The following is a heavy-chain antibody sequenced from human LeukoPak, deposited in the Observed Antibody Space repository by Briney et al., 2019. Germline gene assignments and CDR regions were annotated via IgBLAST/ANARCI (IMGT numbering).Heavy chain of an antibody. CDR2: IFYSGST. CDR3: ARDVIFAVAGTCGFDY. V-gene: IGHV4-39*07. J-gene: IGHJ4*02. D-gene: IGHD6-19*01. CDR1: GGSIRGSTYY. Sequence: SETLSLTCTVSGGSIRGSTYYWGWIRKPPGKGLEWIGNIFYSGSTYYNSSLKSRVTISVDTSKNQFSLKLSSVTAADTAVYYCARDVIFAVAGTCGFDYWGQGTLVTVSS.